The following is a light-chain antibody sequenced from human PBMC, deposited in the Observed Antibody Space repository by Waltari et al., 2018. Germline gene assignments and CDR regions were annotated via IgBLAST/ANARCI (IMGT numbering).Light chain of an antibody. CDR1: NRDVGSYNL. Sequence: QSALIQPASVSGFPGQSITISSPETNRDVGSYNLGSWYQQYPGKAPKLLIYEGTKRPSGVSYRFSASKSGNTASLTISGLQAEDEADYYCSSYAGSSAPRMFGGGTKLTVL. CDR3: SSYAGSSAPRM. V-gene: IGLV2-23*01. J-gene: IGLJ3*02. CDR2: EGT.